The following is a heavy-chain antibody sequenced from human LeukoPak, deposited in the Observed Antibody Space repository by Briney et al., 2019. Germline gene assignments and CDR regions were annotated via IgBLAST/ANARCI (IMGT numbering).Heavy chain of an antibody. D-gene: IGHD2-2*01. V-gene: IGHV4-59*01. J-gene: IGHJ6*02. CDR1: GGSISSYY. CDR2: IYYSGST. CDR3: ARTAGSNYYYNGMDV. Sequence: SETLSLTCTVSGGSISSYYWSWIRQPPGKGLEWIGYIYYSGSTNYNPSLKSRVTISVDTSKNQFSLKLSSVTAADTAVYYCARTAGSNYYYNGMDVWGQGTTVTVSS.